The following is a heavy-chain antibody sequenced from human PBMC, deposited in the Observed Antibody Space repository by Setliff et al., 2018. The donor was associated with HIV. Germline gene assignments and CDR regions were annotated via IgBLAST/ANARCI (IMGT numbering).Heavy chain of an antibody. J-gene: IGHJ6*03. V-gene: IGHV3-53*01. CDR3: ARESGIKIFGSPVVYYYMDV. CDR2: IYSDGRT. D-gene: IGHD3-3*01. Sequence: GGSLRLSCAASGFTVSDTHMTWVRQAPGKGLEWVSFIYSDGRTYYAESVKGRFTISRDDSKNTLYLQMNSLRADDTAVYFCARESGIKIFGSPVVYYYMDVWGKGTTVTVAS. CDR1: GFTVSDTH.